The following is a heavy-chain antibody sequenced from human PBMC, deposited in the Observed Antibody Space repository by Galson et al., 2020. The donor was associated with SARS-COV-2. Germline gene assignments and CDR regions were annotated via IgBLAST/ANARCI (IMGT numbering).Heavy chain of an antibody. CDR1: Y. D-gene: IGHD3-22*01. J-gene: IGHJ6*02. Sequence: YWSWIRQPPGKGLEWIGYIYYSGSTNYNPSLKSRVTISVDTSKNQFSLKLSSVTAADTAVYYCARDYYDSSGDYYYGMDVWGQGTTVTVSS. V-gene: IGHV4-59*01. CDR2: IYYSGST. CDR3: ARDYYDSSGDYYYGMDV.